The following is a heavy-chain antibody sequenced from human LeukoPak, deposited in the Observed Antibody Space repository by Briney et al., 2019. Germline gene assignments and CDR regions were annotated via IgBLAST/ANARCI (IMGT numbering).Heavy chain of an antibody. D-gene: IGHD4/OR15-4a*01. CDR3: ARRAGAYSHPYDY. J-gene: IGHJ4*02. Sequence: PGGSLRLSCAASGFTFSDYYMSWVRQAPGKGLEWVSFIYSDNTHYSDSVKGRFTISRDNSKNTLYLQVNSLRAEDTAVYYCARRAGAYSHPYDYWGQGTLVTVSS. V-gene: IGHV3-53*01. CDR1: GFTFSDYY. CDR2: IYSDNT.